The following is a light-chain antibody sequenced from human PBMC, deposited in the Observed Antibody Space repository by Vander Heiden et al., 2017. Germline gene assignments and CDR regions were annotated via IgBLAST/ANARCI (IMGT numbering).Light chain of an antibody. V-gene: IGLV3-21*02. CDR2: EDS. CDR1: NIGSKS. Sequence: SYVLTQPPSVSVAPGQTARITCGGNNIGSKSVHWYQQKPGQAPVLVGYEDSDRPSGIPERFSGSNSGNTATLTISRVEAGDEADYYCQVWDSSSDHPGVFGGGTKMTVL. CDR3: QVWDSSSDHPGV. J-gene: IGLJ2*01.